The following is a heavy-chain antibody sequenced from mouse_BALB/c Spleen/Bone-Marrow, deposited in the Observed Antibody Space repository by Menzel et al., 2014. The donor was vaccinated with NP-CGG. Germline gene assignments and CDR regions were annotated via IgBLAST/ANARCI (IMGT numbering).Heavy chain of an antibody. Sequence: DVMLVESGGGLVKPGGSLKLSCAASGFTFSSYAMSWVRQTPEKRLEWVATISSGGSYTYYPDSVKGRFTISRDNAKNTLYLQMSSLRSEDTAMYYGARHGITRLLDYWGQGTTLTVSS. CDR1: GFTFSSYA. CDR2: ISSGGSYT. J-gene: IGHJ2*01. CDR3: ARHGITRLLDY. V-gene: IGHV5-9-1*01. D-gene: IGHD2-4*01.